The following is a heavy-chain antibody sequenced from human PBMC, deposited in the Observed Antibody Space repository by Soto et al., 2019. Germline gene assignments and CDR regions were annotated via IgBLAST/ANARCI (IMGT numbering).Heavy chain of an antibody. J-gene: IGHJ5*02. Sequence: QLQLQESGPGLVKPSETLSLTCTVSGGSISSSSFHWGWIRQPPGKGLEWIGSIYYSGSTYYSPSLKSRVTISVDTSKNQFSLKLSAVTAADTAVYYCARRERAAGTDWWFDPWGHGTLVTVSS. CDR1: GGSISSSSFH. CDR3: ARRERAAGTDWWFDP. V-gene: IGHV4-39*01. D-gene: IGHD6-13*01. CDR2: IYYSGST.